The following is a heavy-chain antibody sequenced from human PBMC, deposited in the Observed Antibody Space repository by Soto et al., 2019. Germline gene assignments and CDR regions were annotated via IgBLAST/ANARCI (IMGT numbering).Heavy chain of an antibody. J-gene: IGHJ4*02. Sequence: GGSLRLSCAASGFTFSSYAMSWVRQAPGKGLKWVSAISGTCANTYYADSVKGRFTISRDNSKNTFYLQMNSLRADDAAVYYCTTLRFCTSSSCYGREGGYWGQGTLVTVSS. CDR1: GFTFSSYA. CDR2: ISGTCANT. D-gene: IGHD2-2*01. CDR3: TTLRFCTSSSCYGREGGY. V-gene: IGHV3-23*01.